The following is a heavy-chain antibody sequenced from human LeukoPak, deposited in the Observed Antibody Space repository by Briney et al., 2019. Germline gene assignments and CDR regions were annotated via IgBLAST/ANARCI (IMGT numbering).Heavy chain of an antibody. J-gene: IGHJ6*02. D-gene: IGHD3-3*01. Sequence: PSETLSVTCSVSGDSMSSSSYYWGWIRQPPGKGLEWIASIYYSGTTHYNASLKSRVIISLDRSRTQFSLQVNSVTAADTAVYYCARHAVADSVTVFGVSPDVWGQGTTVTLFS. CDR2: IYYSGTT. CDR1: GDSMSSSSYY. V-gene: IGHV4-39*01. CDR3: ARHAVADSVTVFGVSPDV.